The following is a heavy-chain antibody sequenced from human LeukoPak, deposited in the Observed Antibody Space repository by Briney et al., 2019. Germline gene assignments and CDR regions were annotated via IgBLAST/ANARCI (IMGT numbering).Heavy chain of an antibody. J-gene: IGHJ3*02. D-gene: IGHD6-19*01. CDR1: GFTFNSYA. V-gene: IGHV3-23*01. CDR3: AKDRRSGWPDDAFEI. CDR2: ITNNGGNT. Sequence: GGSLRLSCAASGFTFNSYAMSWVRQAPGKGLQWGSGITNNGGNTYYADSVKGRFTISTDNSKNTLYMQMNSLSVEDTAIYYCAKDRRSGWPDDAFEIWGQGTMVTVSS.